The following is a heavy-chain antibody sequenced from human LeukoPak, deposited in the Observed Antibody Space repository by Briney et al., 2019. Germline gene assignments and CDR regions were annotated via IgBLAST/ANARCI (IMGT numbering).Heavy chain of an antibody. CDR3: ARESGYPDY. Sequence: SQTLSLTCTVSGGSISSGSYYWSWIRQPAGKGLEWIGRIYTSGSTNYNPSLKSRVTISVDTSKNQFSLKLSSVTAADTAVYYCARESGYPDYWGQGTLVTVSS. J-gene: IGHJ4*02. D-gene: IGHD3-3*01. V-gene: IGHV4-61*02. CDR2: IYTSGST. CDR1: GGSISSGSYY.